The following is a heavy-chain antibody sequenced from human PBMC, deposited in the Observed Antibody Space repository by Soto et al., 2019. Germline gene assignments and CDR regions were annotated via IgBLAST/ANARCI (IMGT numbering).Heavy chain of an antibody. V-gene: IGHV4-31*03. CDR2: IYYSGST. CDR1: GGSISSGGYY. J-gene: IGHJ3*02. D-gene: IGHD3-16*02. CDR3: ARDRVGDYVWGSYRSDAFDI. Sequence: SETLSLTCTVSGGSISSGGYYWSWIRQHAGKGLEWIGYIYYSGSTYYNPSLKSRVTISVDTSKNQFSLKLSSVTAADTAVYYCARDRVGDYVWGSYRSDAFDIWGQGTMVTVSS.